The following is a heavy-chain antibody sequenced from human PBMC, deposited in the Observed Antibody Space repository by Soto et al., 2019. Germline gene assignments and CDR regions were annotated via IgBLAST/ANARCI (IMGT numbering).Heavy chain of an antibody. CDR2: ISGSGGST. D-gene: IGHD6-13*01. J-gene: IGHJ4*02. Sequence: ESGGGLVQPGGSLRLSCAASGFTFSNYAVTWVRQAPGKGLEWVSTISGSGGSTYYADSVKGRFTISRDNSKNTLYLQMNSLRAEDTAVYYCAKDQGRSWYEIDYWGQGTLVTVSS. CDR1: GFTFSNYA. V-gene: IGHV3-23*01. CDR3: AKDQGRSWYEIDY.